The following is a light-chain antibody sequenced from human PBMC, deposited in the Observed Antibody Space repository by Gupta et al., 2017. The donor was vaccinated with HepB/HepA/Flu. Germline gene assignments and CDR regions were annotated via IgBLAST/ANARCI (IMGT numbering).Light chain of an antibody. CDR3: QHYNNLLLT. CDR1: QDIRKY. J-gene: IGKJ4*01. V-gene: IGKV1-33*01. Sequence: DIQMTQSPSSLSASVGDRVTITCQSSQDIRKYLNWYQQKPGKAPKLLIYDASNLETGVPSRFSGSGSGTGFTFTISSLQPEDIATYYCQHYNNLLLTFGGGTKVEIK. CDR2: DAS.